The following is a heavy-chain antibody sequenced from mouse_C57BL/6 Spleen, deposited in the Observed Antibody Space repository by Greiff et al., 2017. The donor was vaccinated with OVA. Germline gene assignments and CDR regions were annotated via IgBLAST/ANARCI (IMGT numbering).Heavy chain of an antibody. D-gene: IGHD2-3*01. CDR2: INPSNGGT. V-gene: IGHV1-53*01. CDR3: ARSDDGYYPYWYFDV. J-gene: IGHJ1*03. CDR1: GYTFTSYW. Sequence: VQRVESGTELVKPGASVKLSCKASGYTFTSYWMHWVKQRPGQGLEWIGNINPSNGGTNYNEKFKSKATLTVDKSSSTAYMQLSSLTSEDSAVYYCARSDDGYYPYWYFDVWGTGTTVTVSS.